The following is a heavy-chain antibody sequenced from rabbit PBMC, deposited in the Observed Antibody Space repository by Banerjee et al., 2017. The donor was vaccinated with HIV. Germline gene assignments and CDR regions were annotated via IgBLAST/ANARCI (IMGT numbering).Heavy chain of an antibody. Sequence: QQQLEESGGGLVKPEGSLTLTCKASRFDFNKNVYMSWVRQAPGKGLEWIACIDAGDSGSTYYASWAKGRFTISKTSSTTVTLQMTSLTAADTATYFCARDAGYAGSNLWGPGTLVTVS. V-gene: IGHV1S45*01. D-gene: IGHD4-2*01. CDR2: IDAGDSGST. CDR3: ARDAGYAGSNL. CDR1: RFDFNKNVY. J-gene: IGHJ4*01.